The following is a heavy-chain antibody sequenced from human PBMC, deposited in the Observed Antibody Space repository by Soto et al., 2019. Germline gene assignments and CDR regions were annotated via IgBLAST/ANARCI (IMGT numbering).Heavy chain of an antibody. Sequence: QVQLQESGPGLVKPSETLSLTCTVSGGSISSYYWSWIRQPPGKGLEWIGYIYYSGSTNYNPSLKSRVTISVDTSKNQFSLKLSSVTAADTAVYYCARETVCSSTSCHSDNWFDPWGQGTLVTVSS. V-gene: IGHV4-59*01. D-gene: IGHD2-2*01. CDR1: GGSISSYY. CDR2: IYYSGST. CDR3: ARETVCSSTSCHSDNWFDP. J-gene: IGHJ5*02.